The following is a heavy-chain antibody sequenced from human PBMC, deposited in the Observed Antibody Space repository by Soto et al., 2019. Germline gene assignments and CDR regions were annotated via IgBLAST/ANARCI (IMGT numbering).Heavy chain of an antibody. CDR3: ASWDSSAYFDY. CDR1: GFTFSDYY. J-gene: IGHJ4*02. Sequence: PGGSLRLSCAASGFTFSDYYMSWIRQAPGKGLEWVSYIGSSSSYTNYADSVKGRFTISRDNAKNSLYLQMNSLRAEDTAVYYCASWDSSAYFDYWGQGTLVTVSS. D-gene: IGHD3-22*01. CDR2: IGSSSSYT. V-gene: IGHV3-11*06.